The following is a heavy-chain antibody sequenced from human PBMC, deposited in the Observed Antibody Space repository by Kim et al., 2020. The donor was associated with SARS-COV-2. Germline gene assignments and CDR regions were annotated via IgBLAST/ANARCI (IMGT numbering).Heavy chain of an antibody. CDR3: ARQGRWELTYQ. CDR2: IYYSGST. J-gene: IGHJ4*02. Sequence: SETLSLTCTVSGGSISSSSYYWGWIRQPPGKGLEWIGSIYYSGSTYYNPSLKSRVTISVDTSKNQFSLKLSSVTAADTAVYYCARQGRWELTYQWGQGTLVTVSS. D-gene: IGHD1-26*01. V-gene: IGHV4-39*01. CDR1: GGSISSSSYY.